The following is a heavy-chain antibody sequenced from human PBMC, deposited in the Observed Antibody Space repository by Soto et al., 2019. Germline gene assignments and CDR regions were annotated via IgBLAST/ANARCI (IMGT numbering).Heavy chain of an antibody. CDR1: GYTFTGYY. J-gene: IGHJ5*02. CDR3: ARSTTIAYNWFDP. CDR2: INPNSGGT. V-gene: IGHV1-2*04. D-gene: IGHD5-12*01. Sequence: VKVSCKASGYTFTGYYMHWVRQAPGQGLEWMGWINPNSGGTNYAQKFQGWVTMTRDTSISTAYMELSRLRSDDTAVYYCARSTTIAYNWFDPWGQGTLVTVSS.